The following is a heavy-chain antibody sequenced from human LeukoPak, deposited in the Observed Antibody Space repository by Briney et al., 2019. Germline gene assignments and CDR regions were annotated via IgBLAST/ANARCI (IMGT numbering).Heavy chain of an antibody. V-gene: IGHV4-30-4*01. J-gene: IGHJ4*02. CDR2: IYYSGST. Sequence: SETLSLTCTVSGGSISSGDYSWSWIRQPPGTGLEWIGYIYYSGSTYYNPSLKSRVTISVDTSKNQFSLKLSSVTAADTAVYYCATSIAVAGPDYWGQGTLVTVSS. D-gene: IGHD6-19*01. CDR3: ATSIAVAGPDY. CDR1: GGSISSGDYS.